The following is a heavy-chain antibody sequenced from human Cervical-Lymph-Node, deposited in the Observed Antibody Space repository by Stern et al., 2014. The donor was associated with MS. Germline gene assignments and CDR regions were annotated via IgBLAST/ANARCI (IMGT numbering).Heavy chain of an antibody. CDR2: ISTSTGDP. CDR1: GYTFNRSG. D-gene: IGHD6-6*01. V-gene: IGHV1-18*01. CDR3: ARDTAQLASWYSDL. Sequence: QVQLVQSGAEVKKPGASVKVSCKASGYTFNRSGITWVRQAPGQGLEWMGWISTSTGDPNYAQHFLGRVTMTTDPSTTTGYMELRRLSPNDTAVYYCARDTAQLASWYSDLWGRGTLVTVSS. J-gene: IGHJ2*01.